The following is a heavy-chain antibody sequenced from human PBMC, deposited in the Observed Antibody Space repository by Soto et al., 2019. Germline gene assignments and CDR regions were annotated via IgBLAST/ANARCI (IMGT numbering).Heavy chain of an antibody. V-gene: IGHV1-69*13. CDR2: IVPIFGTA. D-gene: IGHD3-10*01. CDR3: ARTAAGLAPRGY. J-gene: IGHJ4*02. Sequence: GASVKVSCKASGGTFSSYAISWVRQAPGQGLEWMGGIVPIFGTANYAQKFQGRVTITADESTSTAYMELSNLRSEDTAVYYCARTAAGLAPRGYWGQGTLVTVSS. CDR1: GGTFSSYA.